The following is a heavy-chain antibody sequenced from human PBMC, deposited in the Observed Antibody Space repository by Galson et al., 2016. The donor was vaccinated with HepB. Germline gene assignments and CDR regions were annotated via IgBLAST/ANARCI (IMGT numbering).Heavy chain of an antibody. J-gene: IGHJ6*04. D-gene: IGHD4-17*01. CDR1: GYSFTGYY. V-gene: IGHV1-2*02. Sequence: SCKASGYSFTGYYIHWVRQAPGQGLEWMGWINSNSGGTKFAQKFQGRVTMTRDRSISTAYMDLSRLRSDDTAVYYCARVYGENLFEFFGMDVWGKGTTVIVSS. CDR3: ARVYGENLFEFFGMDV. CDR2: INSNSGGT.